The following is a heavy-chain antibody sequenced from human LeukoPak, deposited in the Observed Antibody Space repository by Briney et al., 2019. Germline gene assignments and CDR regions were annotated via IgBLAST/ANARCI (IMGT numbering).Heavy chain of an antibody. D-gene: IGHD3-9*01. V-gene: IGHV3-11*01. CDR3: ARDRLRSRYDILTGYYY. Sequence: GESLKISCAASGFTFSDYYMSWIRQAPGKGLEWVSYISSSGSTIYYADSVKGRFTISRDNAKNSLYLQMNSLRAEDTAVYYCARDRLRSRYDILTGYYYWGQGTLVTVSS. CDR2: ISSSGSTI. J-gene: IGHJ4*02. CDR1: GFTFSDYY.